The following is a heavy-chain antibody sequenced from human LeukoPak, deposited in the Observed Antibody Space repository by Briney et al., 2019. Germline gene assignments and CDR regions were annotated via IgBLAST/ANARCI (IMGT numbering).Heavy chain of an antibody. D-gene: IGHD5-24*01. V-gene: IGHV3-7*04. J-gene: IGHJ4*02. CDR2: IKQDGSKK. CDR1: GFTFNTYA. Sequence: PGRSLRLSCAASGFTFNTYAMHWVRQAPGKGLEWVANIKQDGSKKSYVDSVKGRFTISRDNAKNSLYLRMNSLRAEDTAIYYCTRVGYIDEGIDYWGQGTLVTVSS. CDR3: TRVGYIDEGIDY.